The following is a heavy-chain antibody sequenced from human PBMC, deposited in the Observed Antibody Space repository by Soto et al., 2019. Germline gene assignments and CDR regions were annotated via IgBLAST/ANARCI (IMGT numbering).Heavy chain of an antibody. CDR3: ARAPGIWNCFYS. CDR1: GDTFSSYS. D-gene: IGHD1-7*01. V-gene: IGHV1-69*01. J-gene: IGHJ3*02. Sequence: QVQLIQSGAELKKPGSSVKVSCKASGDTFSSYSITWLRQAPGQRLEWMGGIIPIFGKPTYAQKFQGRVAITGDDSTITVYMELTSLTSEDTAVYDCARAPGIWNCFYSWGQGTLVTVSS. CDR2: IIPIFGKP.